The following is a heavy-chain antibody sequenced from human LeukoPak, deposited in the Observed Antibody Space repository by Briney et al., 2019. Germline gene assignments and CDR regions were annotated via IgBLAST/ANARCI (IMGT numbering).Heavy chain of an antibody. V-gene: IGHV4-59*11. CDR1: GVSITTHY. CDR2: ISYSGST. CDR3: ARDLKTTVTTRSTHYYYYMDV. J-gene: IGHJ6*03. D-gene: IGHD4-17*01. Sequence: NASETLSLTCTVSGVSITTHYWSWIRQPPGKGLEWLGYISYSGSTNYNPSLKRRVTISMDTSKNQFSLKLSSVTAADTAVYYCARDLKTTVTTRSTHYYYYMDVWGKGTTVTVSS.